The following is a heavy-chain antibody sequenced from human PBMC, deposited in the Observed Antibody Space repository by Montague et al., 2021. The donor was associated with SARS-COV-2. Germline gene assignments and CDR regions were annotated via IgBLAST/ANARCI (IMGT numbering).Heavy chain of an antibody. CDR2: IDHSGST. D-gene: IGHD2-2*02. J-gene: IGHJ5*02. CDR1: GGSFNGYY. Sequence: SETLSLTSAVYGGSFNGYYWGWIRQPPGKGLEWVGEIDHSGSTNYTPSLKSRVTISVDTSKNQFSLKLSSVTAAGTAVYYCASITLGYCSSTSCYSDWFAPWGQGTLVTVSS. CDR3: ASITLGYCSSTSCYSDWFAP. V-gene: IGHV4-34*01.